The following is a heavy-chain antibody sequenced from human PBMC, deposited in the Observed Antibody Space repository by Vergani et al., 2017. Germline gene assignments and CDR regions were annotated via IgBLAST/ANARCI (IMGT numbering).Heavy chain of an antibody. V-gene: IGHV5-51*01. Sequence: EVQLVQSGAEVKKPGESLKISCQISGYTFTNYWIGWVRQMPGKGLEWMGIIHPADSDTSYSPSFQGQVTISVDKSISTAYLQRRSLRASDSAMYYCARLYGRDSSGSKYFDYWGQGTLVTVSS. D-gene: IGHD3-22*01. CDR3: ARLYGRDSSGSKYFDY. CDR1: GYTFTNYW. CDR2: IHPADSDT. J-gene: IGHJ4*02.